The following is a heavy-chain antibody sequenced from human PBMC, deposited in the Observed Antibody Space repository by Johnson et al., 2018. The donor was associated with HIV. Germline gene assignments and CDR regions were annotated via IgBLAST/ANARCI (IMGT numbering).Heavy chain of an antibody. J-gene: IGHJ3*02. Sequence: VQLVESGGGLVKPGGSLRISCAASGFTVSTNYMSWVRQAPGKGLEWVSVIYSGGSIYYAVSVKGRFTISRDNSKNTLYLQMNSLKTEDTAVYYCTTDGYSSSWNRDAFDIWGQGTMVTVSS. V-gene: IGHV3-53*01. CDR1: GFTVSTNY. CDR3: TTDGYSSSWNRDAFDI. D-gene: IGHD6-13*01. CDR2: IYSGGSI.